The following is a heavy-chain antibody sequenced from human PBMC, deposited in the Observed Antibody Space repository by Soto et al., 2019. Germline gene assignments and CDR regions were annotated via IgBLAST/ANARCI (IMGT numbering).Heavy chain of an antibody. CDR3: AKDHSSSVGRQGMGAFDI. J-gene: IGHJ3*02. V-gene: IGHV3-23*01. CDR1: GFTFSSYA. D-gene: IGHD6-6*01. CDR2: ISGSGGST. Sequence: EVQLLESGGGLVQPGGSLRLSCAASGFTFSSYAMSWVRQAPGKGLEWVSAISGSGGSTYYADSVKGRFTISRDNSKNTLYLQMNSLRAEDTAVYYCAKDHSSSVGRQGMGAFDIWGHGTMVTVSS.